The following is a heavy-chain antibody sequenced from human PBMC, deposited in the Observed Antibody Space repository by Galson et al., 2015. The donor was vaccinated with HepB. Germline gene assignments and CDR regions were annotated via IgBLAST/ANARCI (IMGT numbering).Heavy chain of an antibody. CDR2: VNTDTGNP. Sequence: SVKVSCKVSGYIFSDNAMNWVRQAPGQGLEWMGWVNTDTGNPTFARGFAGRFVFSLDTPVSTAYLQISDLGAEDTAVYYCARGAGGYCSSGTCYFDSWGQGTLVAVSS. J-gene: IGHJ4*02. CDR1: GYIFSDNA. V-gene: IGHV7-4-1*02. CDR3: ARGAGGYCSSGTCYFDS. D-gene: IGHD2-2*01.